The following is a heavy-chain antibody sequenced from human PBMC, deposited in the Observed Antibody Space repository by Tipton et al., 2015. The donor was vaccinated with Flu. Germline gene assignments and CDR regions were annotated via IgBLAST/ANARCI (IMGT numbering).Heavy chain of an antibody. D-gene: IGHD1-26*01. CDR2: VYSSGGT. V-gene: IGHV4-61*01. J-gene: IGHJ4*02. CDR3: ACDRSGSNSLDY. Sequence: GLVKPSETLALTCTVSGGSGSSGSYHWSWVRQPPGKGLEWIGHVYSSGGTKYNPYLKGRVILSVDKSRNQFSLEMNSVTAAVTAVDFCACDRSGSNSLDYWGQGTLVPVSS. CDR1: GGSGSSGSYH.